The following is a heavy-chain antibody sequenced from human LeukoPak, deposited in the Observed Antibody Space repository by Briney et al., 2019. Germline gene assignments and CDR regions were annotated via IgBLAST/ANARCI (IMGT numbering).Heavy chain of an antibody. V-gene: IGHV1-69*01. J-gene: IGHJ2*01. CDR3: ARAGIVTTVVTPRWYFDL. D-gene: IGHD4-23*01. Sequence: GSAVKVTCKASGGTFSSYAISWVRQAPGQGLEWMGGIIPIFGTANYAQKFQGRITITADESTSTAYMELSSLRSEDTAVYYCARAGIVTTVVTPRWYFDLWGRGSLYRVSS. CDR2: IIPIFGTA. CDR1: GGTFSSYA.